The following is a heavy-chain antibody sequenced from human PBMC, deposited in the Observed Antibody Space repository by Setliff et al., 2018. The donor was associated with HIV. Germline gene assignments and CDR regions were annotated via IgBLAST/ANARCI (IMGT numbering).Heavy chain of an antibody. CDR1: GYSLSTYA. CDR3: VRLTADRTNYYYYMDV. Sequence: VASVKVSCKASGYSLSTYAISWVRQAPGQGLEWMGWIDSNNGNRNFAQKFRGSVTMTTDISTNTAYMEVRSLSFDDTAVYYCVRLTADRTNYYYYMDVWGKGTTGTVSS. CDR2: IDSNNGNR. J-gene: IGHJ6*03. D-gene: IGHD2-8*01. V-gene: IGHV1-18*01.